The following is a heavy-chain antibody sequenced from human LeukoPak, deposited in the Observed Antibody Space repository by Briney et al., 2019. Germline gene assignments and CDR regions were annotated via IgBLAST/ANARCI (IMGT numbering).Heavy chain of an antibody. D-gene: IGHD3-10*01. V-gene: IGHV3-23*01. Sequence: GGSLRLSCAASGFTFNSYVMNWVRQAPGKGLEWVSVISGSGGSTNYADSVKGRFTISRDNSKNTLYLQMNSLRAEDTAVYYCAKFGLAGSGRYHDAFDIWGQGTMVTVSS. CDR2: ISGSGGST. CDR3: AKFGLAGSGRYHDAFDI. CDR1: GFTFNSYV. J-gene: IGHJ3*02.